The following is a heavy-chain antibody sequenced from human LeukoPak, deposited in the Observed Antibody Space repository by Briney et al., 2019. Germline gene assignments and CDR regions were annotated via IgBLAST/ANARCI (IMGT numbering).Heavy chain of an antibody. Sequence: GGSLRLSCAASGFTFSSHSMSWVRQAPGKGLEWVANVKEDGSEENYVDSVKGRFTISRDNAVKSLYLQMNSLRAEDTAVYYCAKWASSGYYFHHWGQGTLVTVSS. D-gene: IGHD3-22*01. CDR3: AKWASSGYYFHH. J-gene: IGHJ1*01. V-gene: IGHV3-7*01. CDR2: VKEDGSEE. CDR1: GFTFSSHS.